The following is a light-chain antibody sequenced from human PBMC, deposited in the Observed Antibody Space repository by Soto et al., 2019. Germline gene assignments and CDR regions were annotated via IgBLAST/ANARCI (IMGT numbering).Light chain of an antibody. J-gene: IGKJ1*01. CDR1: QNIYYN. Sequence: IVMTQSPATVSVSPWESATLSCRASQNIYYNVAWYQHRPGQAPRLLIYRASTRAPGVPARFSGSGSGTEFTLTISSLQPEDFTVYSCLQYHNLWAFGQGTKVDIK. CDR3: LQYHNLWA. CDR2: RAS. V-gene: IGKV3-15*01.